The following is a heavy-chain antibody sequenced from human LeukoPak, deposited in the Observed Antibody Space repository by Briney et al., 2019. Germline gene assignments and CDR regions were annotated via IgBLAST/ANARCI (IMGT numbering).Heavy chain of an antibody. CDR2: VNPNSGNT. J-gene: IGHJ4*02. CDR1: GYTFTSYD. D-gene: IGHD3-22*01. Sequence: ASVKVSCKTSGYTFTSYDLNWVRQATGQGLEWMGWVNPNSGNTGYAQKFQGRVTMTMDPSISTAYMELSSLRSEDTAVYYCARRSDDYDSSAYYHWGQGTLVTVSS. V-gene: IGHV1-8*01. CDR3: ARRSDDYDSSAYYH.